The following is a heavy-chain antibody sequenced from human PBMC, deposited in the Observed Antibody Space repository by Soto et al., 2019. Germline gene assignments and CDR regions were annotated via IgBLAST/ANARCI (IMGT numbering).Heavy chain of an antibody. CDR2: ISYDGSNK. Sequence: GGSLRIGSAACGFTFSISGMPWARQETGKGLEWVAVISYDGSNKYYADSVKGRFTISRDNSKNTLYLQMNSLRAEDTAVYYCAKGSMTTMTEAAEYFQHWGQGTLVTVSS. V-gene: IGHV3-30*18. D-gene: IGHD4-17*01. CDR3: AKGSMTTMTEAAEYFQH. CDR1: GFTFSISG. J-gene: IGHJ1*01.